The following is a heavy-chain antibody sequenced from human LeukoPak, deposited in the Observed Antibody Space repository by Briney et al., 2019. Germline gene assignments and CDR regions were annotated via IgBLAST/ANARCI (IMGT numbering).Heavy chain of an antibody. CDR2: IWYDGSNK. D-gene: IGHD1-26*01. J-gene: IGHJ4*02. CDR3: ARDTVTSGSYLWGVFDY. CDR1: GFTFSSYG. Sequence: GSLRLSCAASGFTFSSYGMHWVRQAPGKGLEWVAVIWYDGSNKYYADSVKGRFTISRDNSKNTLYLQMNSLRAEDTAVYYCARDTVTSGSYLWGVFDYWGQGTLVTVSS. V-gene: IGHV3-33*01.